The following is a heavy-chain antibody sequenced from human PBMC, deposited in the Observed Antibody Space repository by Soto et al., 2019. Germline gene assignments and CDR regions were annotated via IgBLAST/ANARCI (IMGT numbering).Heavy chain of an antibody. CDR2: IRGRGADT. CDR3: QAEDGIRVTVPVSAFLLNRSSDL. Sequence: KGLEWVSVIRGRGADTYYADSVKGRFTISRDNSKNTLYLQMNSLRAEDTAVFFFQAEDGIRVTVPVSAFLLNRSSDL. J-gene: IGHJ2*01. V-gene: IGHV3-23*01. D-gene: IGHD3-10*01.